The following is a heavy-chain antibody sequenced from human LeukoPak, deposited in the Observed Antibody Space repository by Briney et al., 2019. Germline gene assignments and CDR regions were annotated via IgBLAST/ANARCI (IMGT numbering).Heavy chain of an antibody. CDR3: AKDAYGGAAFFYYMDV. CDR1: GFTFDDYA. CDR2: ISWNSGNI. J-gene: IGHJ6*03. Sequence: GGSLRLSCAGSGFTFDDYAMHWVRQTPGKGLEWVSGISWNSGNIAYADFVGGRFTISRDNAKNSLSLQMNSLSDEDTAVYYCAKDAYGGAAFFYYMDVWGKGTTVTVSS. V-gene: IGHV3-9*01. D-gene: IGHD2/OR15-2a*01.